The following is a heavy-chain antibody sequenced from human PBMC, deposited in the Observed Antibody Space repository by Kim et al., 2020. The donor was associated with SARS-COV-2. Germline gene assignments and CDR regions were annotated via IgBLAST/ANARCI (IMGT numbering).Heavy chain of an antibody. CDR1: GYSFTSYW. CDR3: ARSYITTFVYLDAFDI. Sequence: GESLKISCKGSGYSFTSYWIGWVRQMPGKGLEWMGIIYPGDSDTRYSPSFQGQVTISADKSISTAYLQWSSLKASDTAMYYCARSYITTFVYLDAFDIWGQGTMVTVSS. D-gene: IGHD3-10*02. J-gene: IGHJ3*02. CDR2: IYPGDSDT. V-gene: IGHV5-51*01.